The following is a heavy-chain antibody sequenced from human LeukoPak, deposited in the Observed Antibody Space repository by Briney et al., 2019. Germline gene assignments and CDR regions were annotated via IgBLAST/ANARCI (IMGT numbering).Heavy chain of an antibody. D-gene: IGHD1-26*01. Sequence: ASVKVSCKASGYTFTGYYMHWVRQAPGRGLEWMGWINPNSGGTNYAQKFQGRVTMTRDTSISTAYMELSRLRSDDTAVYYCARDLWVGATLVSVYAFDIWGQGTMVTVSS. V-gene: IGHV1-2*02. CDR2: INPNSGGT. CDR1: GYTFTGYY. J-gene: IGHJ3*02. CDR3: ARDLWVGATLVSVYAFDI.